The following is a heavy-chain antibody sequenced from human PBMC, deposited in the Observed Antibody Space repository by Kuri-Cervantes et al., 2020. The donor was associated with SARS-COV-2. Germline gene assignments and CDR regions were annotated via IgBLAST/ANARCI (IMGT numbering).Heavy chain of an antibody. V-gene: IGHV3-7*01. J-gene: IGHJ6*03. Sequence: GESMKISCAVSELTLSDAYMNWVHQAPGKGLEWVANIKQDGSEKYYVDSVKGRFTISRDNAKNSLYLQMNSLRAEDTAVYYCARGETSSSEYYYYYMDVWGKGTTVTVSS. CDR2: IKQDGSEK. D-gene: IGHD6-6*01. CDR1: ELTLSDAY. CDR3: ARGETSSSEYYYYYMDV.